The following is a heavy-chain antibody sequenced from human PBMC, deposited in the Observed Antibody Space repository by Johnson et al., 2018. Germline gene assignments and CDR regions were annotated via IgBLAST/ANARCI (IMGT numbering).Heavy chain of an antibody. V-gene: IGHV3-23*04. CDR1: GFTFINYV. D-gene: IGHD1-7*01. CDR3: ATGHYLAGTTYSQH. J-gene: IGHJ1*01. CDR2: ISESGDTT. Sequence: VQLVQSGGALVQXGGSXRLXCVVSGFTFINYVMNWVRQAPGRGLEWISVISESGDTTYYADSVKGRFTISRDDSQKTLFLQMSGRRAEDTAVYFCATGHYLAGTTYSQHWGQGTLVTVSS.